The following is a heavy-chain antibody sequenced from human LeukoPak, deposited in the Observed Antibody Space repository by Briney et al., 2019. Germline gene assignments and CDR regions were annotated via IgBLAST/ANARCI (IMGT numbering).Heavy chain of an antibody. V-gene: IGHV3-48*03. CDR1: GFTFSTYD. D-gene: IGHD5-24*01. Sequence: PGGSLRLSCAASGFTFSTYDMKWVRQAPGKGLEWVSHISGSGGNIGYADSVKGRFTISRDSAKNTLFLQINSLRAEDTAVYYCARTGGWLSNFDFWGQGSLVTVSS. CDR2: ISGSGGNI. CDR3: ARTGGWLSNFDF. J-gene: IGHJ4*02.